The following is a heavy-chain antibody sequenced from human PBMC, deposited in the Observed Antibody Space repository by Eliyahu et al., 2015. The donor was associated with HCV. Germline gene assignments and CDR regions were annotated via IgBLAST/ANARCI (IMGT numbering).Heavy chain of an antibody. J-gene: IGHJ2*01. D-gene: IGHD2-15*01. CDR3: ARSPRYCSGGSCPWYFDL. CDR1: GYTFTGYY. CDR2: INPNSGGT. V-gene: IGHV1-2*02. Sequence: QVQLVQSGAEVKKPGASVKVSCKASGYTFTGYYXHWVRQAPGQGLEWMGWINPNSGGTNYAQKFQGRVTMTRDTSISTAYMELSRLRSDDTAVYYCARSPRYCSGGSCPWYFDLWGRGTLVTVSS.